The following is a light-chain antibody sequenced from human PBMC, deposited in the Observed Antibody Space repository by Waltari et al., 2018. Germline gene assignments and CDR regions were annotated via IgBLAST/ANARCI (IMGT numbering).Light chain of an antibody. Sequence: IVLTPSPATLSLSQGEGATLTCRASQSVSNYLAWYQQKPGQAPRLLIYGTYNRATGIPARFSGSGSGTDFTLTISSLEPEDFAVYYCQQRASWPNTFGQGTKLEIK. CDR3: QQRASWPNT. J-gene: IGKJ2*01. CDR2: GTY. CDR1: QSVSNY. V-gene: IGKV3-11*01.